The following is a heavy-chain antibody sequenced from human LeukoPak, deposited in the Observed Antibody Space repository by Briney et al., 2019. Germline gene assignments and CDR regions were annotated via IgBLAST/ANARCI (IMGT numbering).Heavy chain of an antibody. CDR2: IYYSGST. Sequence: SEALSLTCTVSGGSISSYYWSWIRQPPGKGLEWIGYIYYSGSTNYNPSLKSRVTISVDTSKNQFSLKLSSVTAADTAVYYCARMAYSNRSEFDYRGQGTLVTVSS. D-gene: IGHD1-14*01. V-gene: IGHV4-59*01. CDR1: GGSISSYY. J-gene: IGHJ4*02. CDR3: ARMAYSNRSEFDY.